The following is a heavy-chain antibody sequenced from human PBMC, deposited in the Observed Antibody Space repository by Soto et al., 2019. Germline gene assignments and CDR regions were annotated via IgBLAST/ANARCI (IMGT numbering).Heavy chain of an antibody. Sequence: TSETLSLTCAVYGGSFSGYYWSWIRQSPGKGLEWIGEINHRRSTNYNPSLTSRVTISVDTSKNQFSLNLSSVTAADTAVYYCARGYDSSGHYPTLLDYWGQGTLVTVS. CDR3: ARGYDSSGHYPTLLDY. CDR1: GGSFSGYY. CDR2: INHRRST. J-gene: IGHJ4*02. V-gene: IGHV4-34*01. D-gene: IGHD3-22*01.